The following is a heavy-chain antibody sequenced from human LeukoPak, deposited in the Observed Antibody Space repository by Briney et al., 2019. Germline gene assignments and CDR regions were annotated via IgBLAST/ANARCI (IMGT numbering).Heavy chain of an antibody. Sequence: GASVKVSCKASGYTFTSYGISWVRQAPGQGLEWMGWISAYNGNTNYAQKLQGRVTMTTDTSTSTAYMELRSLRSDDTAVYYCARSELWFGELLWDGAFDIWGQGTMVTVSS. CDR2: ISAYNGNT. D-gene: IGHD3-10*01. J-gene: IGHJ3*02. V-gene: IGHV1-18*01. CDR3: ARSELWFGELLWDGAFDI. CDR1: GYTFTSYG.